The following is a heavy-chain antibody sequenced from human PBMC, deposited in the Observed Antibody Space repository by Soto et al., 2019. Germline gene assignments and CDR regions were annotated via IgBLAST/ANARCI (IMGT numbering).Heavy chain of an antibody. CDR2: IYPGDSDT. Sequence: GESLKISCKGSGYRFTTYWIAWVRQMPGKGLEWMGIIYPGDSDTRYSPSFQGQVTISADKSISTAYLQWSSLKASDTAMYYCARHSRSGDFWIFYFSARYSYGMDVWGQRTTVPVSS. V-gene: IGHV5-51*01. CDR1: GYRFTTYW. J-gene: IGHJ6*02. D-gene: IGHD3-3*01. CDR3: ARHSRSGDFWIFYFSARYSYGMDV.